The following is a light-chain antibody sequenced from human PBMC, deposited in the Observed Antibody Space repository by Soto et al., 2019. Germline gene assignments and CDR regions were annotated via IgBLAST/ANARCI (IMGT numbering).Light chain of an antibody. CDR2: EVN. Sequence: QSVLTQPPSASGSPGQSVTISCTGTSSDVGAYNYVSWYQQHPGKAPKLMISEVNKRPSGVPDRFSGSKSGNTASLTVSGLQPEDEAEYYCSSYGGPNNSNYVFGTGTKVTVL. V-gene: IGLV2-8*01. CDR1: SSDVGAYNY. J-gene: IGLJ1*01. CDR3: SSYGGPNNSNYV.